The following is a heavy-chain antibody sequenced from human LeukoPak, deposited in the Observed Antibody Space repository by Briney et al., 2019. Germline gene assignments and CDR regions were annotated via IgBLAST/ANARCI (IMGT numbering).Heavy chain of an antibody. D-gene: IGHD3-22*01. V-gene: IGHV4-30-4*01. CDR2: IWYSGST. CDR3: ARIDPVTLIRVAPGAFDI. Sequence: SETLSLTCTVSGGSISSGDYYWSWIRQPPGKGLEWIGYIWYSGSTYSNPSLRSRLSMSVDTSRNQFSLKLSSVTAADTAMYFCARIDPVTLIRVAPGAFDIWGQGKLVTVSS. J-gene: IGHJ3*02. CDR1: GGSISSGDYY.